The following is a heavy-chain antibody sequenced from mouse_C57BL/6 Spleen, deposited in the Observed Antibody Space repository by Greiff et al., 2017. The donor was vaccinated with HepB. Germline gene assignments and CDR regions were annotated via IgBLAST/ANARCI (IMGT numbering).Heavy chain of an antibody. Sequence: VQLQQSGAELARPGASVKMSCKASGYTFTSYTMHWVKQRPGQGLEWIGYINPSSGYTKYNQKFKDKATLTADKSSSTAYMQLSSLTSEDSAVYYCARGQYGNYLDYWGQGTTLTVSS. CDR2: INPSSGYT. CDR1: GYTFTSYT. V-gene: IGHV1-4*01. D-gene: IGHD2-1*01. CDR3: ARGQYGNYLDY. J-gene: IGHJ2*01.